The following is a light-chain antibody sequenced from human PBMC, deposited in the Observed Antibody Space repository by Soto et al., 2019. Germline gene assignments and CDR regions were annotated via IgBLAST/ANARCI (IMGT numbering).Light chain of an antibody. CDR3: QKYDSAPWT. J-gene: IGKJ1*01. CDR1: QGINNY. CDR2: AAS. V-gene: IGKV1-27*01. Sequence: DIQITQSPSSLSASVGDRVTITCRARQGINNYLAWYQQKSGKVPKLLIYAASTLQSGVPSRFSGSGSGTDFTLTISSLQPEDVATYYCQKYDSAPWTFGQGTKVEIK.